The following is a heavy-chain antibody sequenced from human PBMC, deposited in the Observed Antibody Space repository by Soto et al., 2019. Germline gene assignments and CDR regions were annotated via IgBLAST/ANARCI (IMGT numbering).Heavy chain of an antibody. CDR1: GFIFSSSW. V-gene: IGHV3-7*01. CDR2: IREDGSQK. CDR3: AKEPYDDILTGTAYYYYGMDV. J-gene: IGHJ6*02. D-gene: IGHD3-9*01. Sequence: AGGSLRLSCAASGFIFSSSWMAWVRQAPGKGLEWVANIREDGSQKYYLDSVKGRFTISRDNAKNTLYLQMNSLRAEDTAVYYCAKEPYDDILTGTAYYYYGMDVWGQGTTVTVSS.